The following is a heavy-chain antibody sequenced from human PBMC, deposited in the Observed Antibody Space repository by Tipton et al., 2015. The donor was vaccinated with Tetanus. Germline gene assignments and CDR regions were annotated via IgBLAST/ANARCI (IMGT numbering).Heavy chain of an antibody. CDR2: IDPSDSYT. D-gene: IGHD5-18*01. V-gene: IGHV5-10-1*01. Sequence: QLVQSGAEVKKPGESLRISCKGSGYSFTSYWISWVRQMPGKGLEWMGRIDPSDSYTNYSPSFQGHVTISADKSISTAYLQWSSLKASDTAMYYCARQVSYGYVDGWFDPWGQGTLVTVSS. J-gene: IGHJ5*02. CDR1: GYSFTSYW. CDR3: ARQVSYGYVDGWFDP.